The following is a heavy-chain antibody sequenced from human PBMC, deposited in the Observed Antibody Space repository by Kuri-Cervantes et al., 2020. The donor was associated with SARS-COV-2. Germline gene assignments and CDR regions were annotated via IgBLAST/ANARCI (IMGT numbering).Heavy chain of an antibody. CDR3: ARYDYVWGGLGLDF. D-gene: IGHD3-16*01. CDR2: VSYDGSGK. J-gene: IGHJ3*01. CDR1: GFPFTGYS. V-gene: IGHV3-30*09. Sequence: GGSLRLSCEASGFPFTGYSIHWVRQAPGKGLEWVAAVSYDGSGKYYTDSVKGRFAISRDNSRDTVYLQMNSLTPADTAVYHCARYDYVWGGLGLDFWGQGTMVTVSS.